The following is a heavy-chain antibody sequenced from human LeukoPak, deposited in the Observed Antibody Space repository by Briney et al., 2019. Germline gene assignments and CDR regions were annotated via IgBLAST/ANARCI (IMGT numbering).Heavy chain of an antibody. V-gene: IGHV3-74*01. J-gene: IGHJ4*02. CDR3: ASPTTYSSSRLDYFDY. Sequence: RGSLRLSCAASGFTFSSYWMHWVRQAPGKGLVWVSRINSDGSSTSYADSVKGRFTISRDNAKNTLYLQMNSLRAEDTAVYYCASPTTYSSSRLDYFDYWGQGTLVTVSS. CDR2: INSDGSST. D-gene: IGHD6-13*01. CDR1: GFTFSSYW.